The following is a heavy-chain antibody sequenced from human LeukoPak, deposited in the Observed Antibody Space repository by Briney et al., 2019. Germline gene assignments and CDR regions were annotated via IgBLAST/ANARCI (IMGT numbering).Heavy chain of an antibody. CDR2: IRSKAYGATT. CDR1: GFTFGDYG. J-gene: IGHJ4*02. CDR3: TRVGPSGGLWGFLDY. D-gene: IGHD6-19*01. Sequence: GGSLRLSCTASGFTFGDYGMSWVRQAPGKVLEWVGFIRSKAYGATTEYAASVKGRFTISRDDSKNIAYQQMNGLKTEDTAVYYCTRVGPSGGLWGFLDYWGQGTLVTVSS. V-gene: IGHV3-49*04.